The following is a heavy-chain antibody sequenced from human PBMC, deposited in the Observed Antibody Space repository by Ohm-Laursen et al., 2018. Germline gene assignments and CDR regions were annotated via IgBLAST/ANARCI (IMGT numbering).Heavy chain of an antibody. Sequence: LSLTCAASGFTFDDYAMHWVRQAPGKGLEWVSGISWNSGSIGYADSVKGRFTISRDNAKNSLYLQMNSLRAEDTALYYCAKDMGVVPYYYYGMDVWGQGTTVIVSS. J-gene: IGHJ6*02. CDR2: ISWNSGSI. D-gene: IGHD2-15*01. V-gene: IGHV3-9*01. CDR1: GFTFDDYA. CDR3: AKDMGVVPYYYYGMDV.